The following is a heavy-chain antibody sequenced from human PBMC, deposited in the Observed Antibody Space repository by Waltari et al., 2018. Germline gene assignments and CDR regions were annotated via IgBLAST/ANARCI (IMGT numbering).Heavy chain of an antibody. CDR3: VTGLTTVTAKDYFDH. Sequence: EVQLVESGGGSVQPGGSLRLSCAASGMTFSNYWMNWVRQAPGKGLEWVANIKQDGSEKNYVESVEGRFSISRDNAQKSLYLQMNSLRAEDTAIYYCVTGLTTVTAKDYFDHWGQGALVTVS. J-gene: IGHJ4*02. V-gene: IGHV3-7*01. CDR1: GMTFSNYW. CDR2: IKQDGSEK. D-gene: IGHD4-17*01.